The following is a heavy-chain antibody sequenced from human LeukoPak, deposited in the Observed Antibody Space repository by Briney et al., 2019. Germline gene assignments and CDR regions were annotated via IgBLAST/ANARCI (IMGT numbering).Heavy chain of an antibody. CDR3: ARVLGGGPFEF. V-gene: IGHV3-23*01. CDR2: ITDSGGSA. Sequence: GGSLRLSCAASGFTFSTYAMRWVRQAPGKGLEWVSSITDSGGSAFYADSVKGRFTISRDNTKNTLYLQMDSLRAEDTALYYCARVLGGGPFEFWGQGAMVTVSS. J-gene: IGHJ3*01. D-gene: IGHD3-16*01. CDR1: GFTFSTYA.